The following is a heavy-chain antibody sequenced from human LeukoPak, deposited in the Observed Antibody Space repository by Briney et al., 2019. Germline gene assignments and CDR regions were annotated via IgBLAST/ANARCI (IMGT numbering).Heavy chain of an antibody. CDR3: ARGPPRGKYYYMDV. J-gene: IGHJ6*03. D-gene: IGHD1-1*01. Sequence: GGSLRLSCAASGFTFSSFDMHWVRQPTGEGLEWVSTVGTASDTYYPGSVEGRFTLSRDNAKNSLYLQMNSLTAGDTAVYYCARGPPRGKYYYMDVWGKGTTVTVSS. V-gene: IGHV3-13*01. CDR1: GFTFSSFD. CDR2: VGTASDT.